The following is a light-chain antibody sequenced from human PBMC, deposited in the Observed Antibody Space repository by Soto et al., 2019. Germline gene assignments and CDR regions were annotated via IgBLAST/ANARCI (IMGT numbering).Light chain of an antibody. CDR1: HSIGTW. CDR3: HQYKSYTPYT. CDR2: DAS. Sequence: DIQMTQSHSALSASLGDRVTITCRASHSIGTWLAWYQQRPGKAPKLLIYDASSLGSGVPSRFSGGGSGTEFTLTISSLQPDDFGTYYCHQYKSYTPYTIGQGTKVEIK. V-gene: IGKV1-5*01. J-gene: IGKJ2*01.